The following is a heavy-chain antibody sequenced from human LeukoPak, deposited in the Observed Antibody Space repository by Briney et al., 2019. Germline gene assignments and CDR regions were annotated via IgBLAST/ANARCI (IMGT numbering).Heavy chain of an antibody. Sequence: GASVKVSCKASGYTFTNYYMNWVRQAPGQGHEWMGIINPSGGSRSYAQKFQGRVTVTRDTSSSTVYMELSSLRSEDTAMYYCAREGEIGYDLSDYWGQGTLVTVSS. CDR1: GYTFTNYY. D-gene: IGHD5-12*01. CDR3: AREGEIGYDLSDY. J-gene: IGHJ4*02. CDR2: INPSGGSR. V-gene: IGHV1-46*01.